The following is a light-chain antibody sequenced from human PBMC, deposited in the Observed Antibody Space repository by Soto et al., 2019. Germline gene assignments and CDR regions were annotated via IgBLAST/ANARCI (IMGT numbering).Light chain of an antibody. CDR1: QSITTW. CDR2: KAS. CDR3: QQYSSDSPTWT. J-gene: IGKJ1*01. V-gene: IGKV1-5*03. Sequence: DIQMTQSPSTLYASVGDRVTITCRASQSITTWLAWYQQKPGKAPKLLIYKASSLESGVPSRFSGSGSGTEFTLTISSLQPDDFATYYCQQYSSDSPTWTFGQGTKVDIK.